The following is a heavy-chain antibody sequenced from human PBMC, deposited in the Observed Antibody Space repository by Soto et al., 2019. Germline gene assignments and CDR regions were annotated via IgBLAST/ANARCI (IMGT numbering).Heavy chain of an antibody. V-gene: IGHV4-30-2*01. CDR3: ARVWGESNGFDP. CDR2: IYHSGST. J-gene: IGHJ5*02. D-gene: IGHD3-16*01. CDR1: GGSISSGGYS. Sequence: QLQLQESGSGLVKPSQSLSLTCAVSGGSISSGGYSWSWIRQPPGKGLEWIGYIYHSGSTYYNPSLKTRVTISVDRSKNQFSLKLSSVTAADTAVYYCARVWGESNGFDPWGQGTLVTVSS.